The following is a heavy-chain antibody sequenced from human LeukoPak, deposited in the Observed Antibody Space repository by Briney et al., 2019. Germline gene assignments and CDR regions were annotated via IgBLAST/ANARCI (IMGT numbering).Heavy chain of an antibody. CDR1: GYTFTSYG. D-gene: IGHD3-3*01. J-gene: IGHJ5*02. CDR3: ARGARRITIFGVPIGDWFDP. V-gene: IGHV1-18*01. Sequence: ASVKVSCKASGYTFTSYGISWVRQAPGQGLEWMGWISAYNGNTDYAQKLQGRVTMTTDTPTSTAYMELRSLRSDDTAVYYCARGARRITIFGVPIGDWFDPWGQGTLVTVSS. CDR2: ISAYNGNT.